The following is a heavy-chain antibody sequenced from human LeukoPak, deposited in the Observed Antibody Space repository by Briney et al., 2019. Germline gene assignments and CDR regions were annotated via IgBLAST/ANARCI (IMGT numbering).Heavy chain of an antibody. J-gene: IGHJ4*02. V-gene: IGHV3-23*01. CDR2: IRGSGDST. Sequence: PGGSLRLSCAASGFTFSSYLMSWVRQAPGKGLELVSSIRGSGDSTYYANSVKGRFTISRDNSKNTLYMQMNSPRAEDTAVYYCAKAAGDYVFDYWGQGTLVTVSS. CDR1: GFTFSSYL. CDR3: AKAAGDYVFDY. D-gene: IGHD4-17*01.